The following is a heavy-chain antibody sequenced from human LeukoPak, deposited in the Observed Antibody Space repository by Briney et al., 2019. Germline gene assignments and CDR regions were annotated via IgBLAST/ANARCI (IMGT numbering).Heavy chain of an antibody. CDR3: VSFYETY. D-gene: IGHD2/OR15-2a*01. CDR2: ISWNSGNI. V-gene: IGHV3-9*01. J-gene: IGHJ4*02. Sequence: GGSLRLSCAASGFTFDDYAMHWVRQAPGKGLEWVSGISWNSGNIGYADSVKGRFTISRDNAKNSLFLQMNSLRAEDTAVYYCVSFYETYWGRGTLVTVSS. CDR1: GFTFDDYA.